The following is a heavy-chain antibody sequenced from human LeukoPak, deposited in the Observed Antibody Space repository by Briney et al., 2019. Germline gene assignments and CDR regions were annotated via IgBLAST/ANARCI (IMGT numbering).Heavy chain of an antibody. J-gene: IGHJ4*02. D-gene: IGHD6-19*01. CDR3: ARDRLGSGWSFDY. V-gene: IGHV3-64*01. CDR2: VSSSGDRT. CDR1: GFTFSSFY. Sequence: PGGSLRLSCAASGFTFSSFYMHWVRQAPGQGLEYVSSVSSSGDRTHYASSVKGRFTISRDNSKNTLYLQMGSLRAEDMALYYCARDRLGSGWSFDYWGQGTLVTVSS.